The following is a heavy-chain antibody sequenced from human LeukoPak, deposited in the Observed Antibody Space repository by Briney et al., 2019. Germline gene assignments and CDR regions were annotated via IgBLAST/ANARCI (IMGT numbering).Heavy chain of an antibody. CDR3: ARGGHRYCSSTGCHPGWFDP. CDR1: GGTFSSYA. V-gene: IGHV1-69*04. D-gene: IGHD2-2*01. CDR2: IIPILGIA. J-gene: IGHJ5*02. Sequence: SVKVSCKASGGTFSSYAISWVRQAPGQGLEWMGRIIPILGIANYAQKFQGRVTITADKSTSTAYMELSSLRSEDTAVYYCARGGHRYCSSTGCHPGWFDPWGQGTLVTVSS.